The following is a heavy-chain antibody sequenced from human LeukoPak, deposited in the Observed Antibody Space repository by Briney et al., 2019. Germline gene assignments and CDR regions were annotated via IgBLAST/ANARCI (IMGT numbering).Heavy chain of an antibody. D-gene: IGHD3-22*01. CDR2: FDPEDGET. CDR3: ARGYYDSSGYSH. Sequence: ASVKVSCKVSGYTLTELSMHWVRQAPGKGLEWMGGFDPEDGETIYAQKFRGRVTMTEDTSTDTAYMELSSLRSEDTAVYYCARGYYDSSGYSHWGQGTLVTVSS. CDR1: GYTLTELS. V-gene: IGHV1-24*01. J-gene: IGHJ1*01.